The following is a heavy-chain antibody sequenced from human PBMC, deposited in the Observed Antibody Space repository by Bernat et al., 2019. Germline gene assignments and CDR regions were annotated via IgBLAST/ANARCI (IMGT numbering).Heavy chain of an antibody. CDR2: IIPILGIA. CDR3: ARDGDYGGNLFDY. V-gene: IGHV1-69*04. D-gene: IGHD4-23*01. J-gene: IGHJ4*02. Sequence: QVQLVQSGAEVKKPGSSVMVSCKASGGTFSSYAISWVRQAPGQGLEWMGRIIPILGIANYAQKFQGRVTITADKSTSTAYMELSSLRSEDTAVYYCARDGDYGGNLFDYWGQGTLVTVSS. CDR1: GGTFSSYA.